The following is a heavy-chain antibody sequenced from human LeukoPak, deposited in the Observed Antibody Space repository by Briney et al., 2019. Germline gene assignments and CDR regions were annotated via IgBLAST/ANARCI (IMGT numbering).Heavy chain of an antibody. V-gene: IGHV3-23*01. CDR1: GFTFSSYA. J-gene: IGHJ4*02. CDR2: ISGSGGST. D-gene: IGHD6-13*01. CDR3: AKDHRVSSMSPYYFDY. Sequence: PGGSLRLSCAASGFTFSSYAMSWVRQAPGKGLEWVSAISGSGGSTYYADSVKGRFTISRDNSKNTLYLQMNSLRAEDTAVYYCAKDHRVSSMSPYYFDYWGQGTLVTVSS.